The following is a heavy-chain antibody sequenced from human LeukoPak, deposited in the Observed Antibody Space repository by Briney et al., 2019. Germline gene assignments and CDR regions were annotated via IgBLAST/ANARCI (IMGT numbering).Heavy chain of an antibody. Sequence: SVKVSCKASGGTFGSYAIRWVRQAPGQGLEWMGGIIPIFGTANYAQKFQGRVTITADESTSTAYMELSSLRSEDTAVYYCARSYDFWSGLDYWGQGTLVTVSS. D-gene: IGHD3-3*01. CDR2: IIPIFGTA. CDR3: ARSYDFWSGLDY. CDR1: GGTFGSYA. V-gene: IGHV1-69*13. J-gene: IGHJ4*02.